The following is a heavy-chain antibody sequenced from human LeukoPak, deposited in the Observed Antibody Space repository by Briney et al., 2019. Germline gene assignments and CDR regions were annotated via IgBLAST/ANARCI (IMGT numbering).Heavy chain of an antibody. CDR3: ARGVPAAAGSEAINFDY. V-gene: IGHV1-18*01. CDR2: ISAYNGNT. J-gene: IGHJ4*02. Sequence: AASVKVSCKASGYTFTSYGISWVRQAPGQGLEWMGWISAYNGNTNYAQKLQGRVTITRDTSISTAYMELSRLRSDDTAVYYCARGVPAAAGSEAINFDYWGQGTLVTVSS. CDR1: GYTFTSYG. D-gene: IGHD6-13*01.